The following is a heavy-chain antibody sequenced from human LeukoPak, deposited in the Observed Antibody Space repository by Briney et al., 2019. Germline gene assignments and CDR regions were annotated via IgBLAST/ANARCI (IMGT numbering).Heavy chain of an antibody. CDR1: GGSFSGYF. V-gene: IGHV4-34*01. CDR3: ARGPLWIGYLLGSYMDV. Sequence: PSETLSLTCAVYGGSFSGYFYTWLRQPPGKGREGFGEINHSGSTNYNPSLKSRVTISGDTSKNQFSLKLSSVTAADTVVYYCARGPLWIGYLLGSYMDVWGKGTTVNVSS. J-gene: IGHJ6*03. CDR2: INHSGST. D-gene: IGHD3-3*01.